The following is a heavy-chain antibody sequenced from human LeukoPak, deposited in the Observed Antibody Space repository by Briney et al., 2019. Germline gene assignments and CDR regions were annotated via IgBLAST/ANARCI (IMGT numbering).Heavy chain of an antibody. CDR3: ARAPLEIVAIDY. CDR2: SSSSGNAI. D-gene: IGHD5-12*01. Sequence: PGGSLRLSCTASGFTFSSFGMNWVRQAPGRGLEWVSYSSSSGNAIHYTDSVKGRFTISRDNARNSLYLQMDSLRVEDTAVYYCARAPLEIVAIDYWGQGTLVAVSS. CDR1: GFTFSSFG. J-gene: IGHJ4*02. V-gene: IGHV3-48*01.